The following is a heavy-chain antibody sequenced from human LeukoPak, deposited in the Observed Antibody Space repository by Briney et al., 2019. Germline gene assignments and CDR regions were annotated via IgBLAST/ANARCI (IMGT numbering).Heavy chain of an antibody. J-gene: IGHJ6*02. V-gene: IGHV3-48*02. CDR2: ISSSSSTI. CDR1: GFTFSSYS. Sequence: PGGSLRLSCAASGFTFSSYSMDWVRQAPGKGLEWVSYISSSSSTIYYADSVKGRFTICRDNAKNSLYLQMNSLRDEDTAVYYCARVMFYSGSYYYYGMDVWGQGTTVTVSS. CDR3: ARVMFYSGSYYYYGMDV. D-gene: IGHD1-26*01.